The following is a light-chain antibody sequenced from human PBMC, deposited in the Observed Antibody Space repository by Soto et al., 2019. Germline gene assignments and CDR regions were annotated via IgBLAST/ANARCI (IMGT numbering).Light chain of an antibody. J-gene: IGKJ2*01. CDR3: QQLNSYPYT. CDR1: KAIASF. Sequence: DIQLTQSPSFLSSSVGDRVTITCRASKAIASFLAWYQQKPGEAPKLLIYSATTLQSGVPSRFSGSRSGPEYTLTISSLQPEDFATYCCQQLNSYPYTFAQGTKLEIK. V-gene: IGKV1-9*01. CDR2: SAT.